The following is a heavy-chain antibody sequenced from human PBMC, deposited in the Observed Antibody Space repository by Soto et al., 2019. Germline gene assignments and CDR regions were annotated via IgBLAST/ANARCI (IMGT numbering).Heavy chain of an antibody. V-gene: IGHV3-33*01. Sequence: QVQLVESGGGVVQPGRSLRLSCAASGFTFSSYGMHWVRQAPGKGLEWVAVIWYDGSNKYYADSVKGRFTISRDNSKNTLYLQMNSLRAEDTAVYYCARDVRSGGYCSGGSCHENYYYYGMDVWGQGTTVTVSS. J-gene: IGHJ6*02. CDR1: GFTFSSYG. CDR3: ARDVRSGGYCSGGSCHENYYYYGMDV. D-gene: IGHD2-15*01. CDR2: IWYDGSNK.